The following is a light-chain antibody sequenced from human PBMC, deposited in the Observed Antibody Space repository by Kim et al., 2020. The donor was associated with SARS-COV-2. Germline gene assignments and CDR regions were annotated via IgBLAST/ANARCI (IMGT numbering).Light chain of an antibody. V-gene: IGLV4-69*01. CDR2: LNSDGSH. Sequence: SVKLTCTLSSGHSSYAIAWHQQQPEKGPRYLMKLNSDGSHSKGDEIPDRFSGSSSGAERYLTIASLQSEDEADYYCQTWGTGIHWVFGGGTQLTVL. J-gene: IGLJ3*02. CDR3: QTWGTGIHWV. CDR1: SGHSSYA.